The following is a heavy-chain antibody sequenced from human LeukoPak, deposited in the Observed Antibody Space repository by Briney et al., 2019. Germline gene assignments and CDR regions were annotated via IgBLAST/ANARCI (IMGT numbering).Heavy chain of an antibody. V-gene: IGHV3-23*01. CDR2: ISTGGEST. CDR3: AAYQGGWYYYYGMDV. J-gene: IGHJ6*02. CDR1: GFTFSSYA. D-gene: IGHD6-19*01. Sequence: GGSLRLSCAASGFTFSSYAMSWVRQAPGKGLEWVSSISTGGESTYYVESVKGRFTISRDNSKNTLYLQMNSLRAEDTAVYYCAAYQGGWYYYYGMDVWGQGTTVTVSS.